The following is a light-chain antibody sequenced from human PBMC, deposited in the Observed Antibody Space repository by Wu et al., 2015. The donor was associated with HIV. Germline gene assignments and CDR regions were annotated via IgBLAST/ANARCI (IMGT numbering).Light chain of an antibody. CDR3: QQYYSTPLT. CDR2: ATS. J-gene: IGKJ4*01. Sequence: DIQMTQSPSSLSASVGDRVTITCRASQGISKSLAWYQQKPGKAPKLLLYATSRLESGVPSRFSGSGSVTDYTLTTSSLQPEDFVTYYCQQYYSTPLTFGGGTKVEIK. V-gene: IGKV1-NL1*01. CDR1: QGISKS.